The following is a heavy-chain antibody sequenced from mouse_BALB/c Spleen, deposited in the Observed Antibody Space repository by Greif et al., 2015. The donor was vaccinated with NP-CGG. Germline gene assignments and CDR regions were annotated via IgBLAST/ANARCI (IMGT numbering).Heavy chain of an antibody. CDR3: ARVGNYYFDY. CDR1: GYAFSSYW. Sequence: VKLMESGAELVRPGSSVKISCKASGYAFSSYWMNWVRQRPGQGLEWIGQIYPGDGDTNYNGKFKGKATLTADKSSSTAYMQLSSLTSEDSAVYSCARVGNYYFDYWGQGTTLTVSS. D-gene: IGHD2-1*01. J-gene: IGHJ2*01. V-gene: IGHV1-80*01. CDR2: IYPGDGDT.